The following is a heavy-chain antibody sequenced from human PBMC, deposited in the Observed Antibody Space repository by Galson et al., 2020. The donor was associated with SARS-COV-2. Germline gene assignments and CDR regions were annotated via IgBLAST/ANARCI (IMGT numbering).Heavy chain of an antibody. J-gene: IGHJ1*01. D-gene: IGHD2-2*01. V-gene: IGHV3-73*01. CDR3: STLRPPCSSGRWSASG. CDR2: IRSKVHNYAT. CDR1: GFNFSASA. Sequence: GGSLRLSCEASGFNFSASAMYWVRQALGEGLEWVGRIRSKVHNYATDYSASVKGRFTLSRDDSSNTAYLQMSGRKIEGTAVYYCSTLRPPCSSGRWSASGWGQGSPVTVSS.